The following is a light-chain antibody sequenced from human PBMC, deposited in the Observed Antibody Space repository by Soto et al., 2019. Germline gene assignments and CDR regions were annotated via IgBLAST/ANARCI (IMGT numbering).Light chain of an antibody. Sequence: DIVLTQSPGTLSLSPGERATLSCRASQTVSSSSLAWYQQKPGQAPRLLIYDAYNRATGIPPRFSGSGSGTDFTLTISSLEPEDSAVYYCQQRHMWPITFGQGPRLEIK. CDR3: QQRHMWPIT. CDR1: QTVSSSS. J-gene: IGKJ5*01. CDR2: DAY. V-gene: IGKV3D-20*02.